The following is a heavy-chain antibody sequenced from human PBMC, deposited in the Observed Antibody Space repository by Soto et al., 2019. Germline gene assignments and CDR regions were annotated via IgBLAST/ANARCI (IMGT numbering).Heavy chain of an antibody. Sequence: TVRSKRLSSAASGFTFVDHAMHWVRQAPGKGLEWVSGISWNSGSIGYADSVKGRFTISRDNAKNSLYLQMNSLRAEDTALYYCAKGARGYYYYYMDVWGKGTTVTVSS. J-gene: IGHJ6*03. CDR2: ISWNSGSI. CDR1: GFTFVDHA. CDR3: AKGARGYYYYYMDV. V-gene: IGHV3-9*01. D-gene: IGHD3-10*01.